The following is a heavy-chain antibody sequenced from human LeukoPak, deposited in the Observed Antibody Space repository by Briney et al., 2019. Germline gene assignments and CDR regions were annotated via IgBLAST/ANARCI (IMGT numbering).Heavy chain of an antibody. CDR3: AKDLGGYSGYEETDYFDY. Sequence: GGSLRLSCAASGFTFSSYAMSWVRQAPGKGLEWVSAISGSGGSTYYADSVKGRFTISRDNSKNTLYLQMNSLRAEDTAVYYCAKDLGGYSGYEETDYFDYWGQGTLVTVSS. J-gene: IGHJ4*02. D-gene: IGHD5-12*01. CDR1: GFTFSSYA. CDR2: ISGSGGST. V-gene: IGHV3-23*01.